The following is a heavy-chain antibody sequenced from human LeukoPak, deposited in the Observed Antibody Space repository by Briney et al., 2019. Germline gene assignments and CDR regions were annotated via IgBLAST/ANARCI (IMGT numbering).Heavy chain of an antibody. CDR1: GGSISSGSYY. CDR3: ARDVVHSGNYDSSGYYAHLFDY. CDR2: IYTSGST. D-gene: IGHD3-22*01. Sequence: SETLSLTCTVSGGSISSGSYYWSWIRQPAGKGLEWIGRIYTSGSTNYNPSLKSRVTISVDTSKNQFSLKLSSVTAADTAVYYCARDVVHSGNYDSSGYYAHLFDYWGQGTLVTVSS. J-gene: IGHJ4*02. V-gene: IGHV4-61*02.